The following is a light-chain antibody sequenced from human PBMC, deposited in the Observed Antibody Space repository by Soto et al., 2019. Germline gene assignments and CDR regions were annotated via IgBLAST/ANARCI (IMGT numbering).Light chain of an antibody. J-gene: IGKJ4*01. Sequence: EIVLTQSPGTLSLSPGERATLSCRASQSVTNNYLAWYQQKPGQTPRPLIYGASNRATGIPDRFSGSGSGTDFTLTISRLEPEDFAVYYCQQYGSSLLTFGGGTKVEIK. V-gene: IGKV3-20*01. CDR1: QSVTNNY. CDR2: GAS. CDR3: QQYGSSLLT.